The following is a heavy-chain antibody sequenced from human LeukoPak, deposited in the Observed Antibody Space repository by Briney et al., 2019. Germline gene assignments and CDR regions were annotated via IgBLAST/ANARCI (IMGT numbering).Heavy chain of an antibody. CDR2: INPSGGST. Sequence: ASVKASCKASGYTFTSYYMHWVRQAPGQGLEWMGIINPSGGSTSYAQKFQGRVTMTRDTSTSTVYMELSSLRSEDTAVYYCARVFVVVTATDAFDIWGQGTMVTVSS. D-gene: IGHD2-21*02. V-gene: IGHV1-46*01. J-gene: IGHJ3*02. CDR3: ARVFVVVTATDAFDI. CDR1: GYTFTSYY.